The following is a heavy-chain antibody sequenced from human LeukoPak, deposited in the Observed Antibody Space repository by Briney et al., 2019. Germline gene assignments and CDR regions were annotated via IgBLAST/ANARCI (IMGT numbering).Heavy chain of an antibody. J-gene: IGHJ5*02. Sequence: PGGSLRLSCAASGFTCSSCAMNWVRQAPGKGREWVSTISDSGGSTYYADSVNGRFTISRDNSKHPLYLQMNSLRAEDTAVYYCYNFPMRLPPAVDPWGQGTLVTVSS. V-gene: IGHV3-23*01. CDR3: YNFPMRLPPAVDP. D-gene: IGHD5-24*01. CDR1: GFTCSSCA. CDR2: ISDSGGST.